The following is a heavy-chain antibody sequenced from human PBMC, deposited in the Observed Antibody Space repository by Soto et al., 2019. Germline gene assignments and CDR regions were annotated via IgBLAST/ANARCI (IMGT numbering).Heavy chain of an antibody. D-gene: IGHD6-6*01. V-gene: IGHV4-61*01. CDR3: ARVGVRLGRIAARPQADPYYYAMDV. CDR2: IYNSGGT. J-gene: IGHJ6*02. CDR1: GGSVSSGSYS. Sequence: QVQLQESGPGLVKPSETLSLTCTVSGGSVSSGSYSWSWIRQPPGKGLEWIGYIYNSGGTNYNPSRKCRVTISVDTSKNQFSLKLSSVTAADTAVYYCARVGVRLGRIAARPQADPYYYAMDVWGQGTTVTVSS.